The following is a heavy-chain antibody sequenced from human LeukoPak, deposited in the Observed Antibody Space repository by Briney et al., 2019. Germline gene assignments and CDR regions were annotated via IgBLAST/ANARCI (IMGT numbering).Heavy chain of an antibody. D-gene: IGHD5-18*01. CDR2: IWYDGSNK. CDR3: AKGGGYSYGHIDY. CDR1: GFTFSSYG. J-gene: IGHJ4*02. Sequence: PGRSLRLSCAASGFTFSSYGMHWVRQAPGKGLEWVAAIWYDGSNKYYADSVKGRFTISRDNSKNTLYLQMNSLRAEDTAVYYCAKGGGYSYGHIDYWGQGTLVTVSS. V-gene: IGHV3-33*06.